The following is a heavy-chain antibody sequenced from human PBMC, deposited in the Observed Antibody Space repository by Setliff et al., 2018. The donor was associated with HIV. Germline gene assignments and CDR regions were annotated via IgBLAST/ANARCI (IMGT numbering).Heavy chain of an antibody. Sequence: SETLSLTCAVSGYSISRGYYWGWIRQPPGKGLEWIGNIYHSGSTFYNPSLKSRVTTSVDTSKNQFPLKLRSVTAADTAVYYCARLAMAAAGMRWFDPWGQGALVTVSS. V-gene: IGHV4-38-2*01. D-gene: IGHD6-13*01. CDR2: IYHSGST. J-gene: IGHJ5*02. CDR1: GYSISRGYY. CDR3: ARLAMAAAGMRWFDP.